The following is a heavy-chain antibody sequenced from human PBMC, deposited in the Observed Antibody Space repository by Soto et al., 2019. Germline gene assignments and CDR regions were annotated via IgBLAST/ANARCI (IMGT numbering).Heavy chain of an antibody. CDR1: GGSVSSGSDY. CDR2: IYHSGST. Sequence: PSETLSLTCTVSGGSVSSGSDYWSWIRQPPGKGLEWIAYIYHSGSTNYNPSLKSRVTISVDTSKNQFSLNLRSVTAADTAVYYCAKHGYYEYFQYWGQGTLVTVSS. J-gene: IGHJ1*01. CDR3: AKHGYYEYFQY. D-gene: IGHD5-18*01. V-gene: IGHV4-61*01.